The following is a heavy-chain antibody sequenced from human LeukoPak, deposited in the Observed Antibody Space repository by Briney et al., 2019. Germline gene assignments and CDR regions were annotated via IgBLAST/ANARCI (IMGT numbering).Heavy chain of an antibody. CDR1: GFTFSTYW. CDR3: ARDATRGGDFDY. D-gene: IGHD2-21*01. V-gene: IGHV3-7*01. J-gene: IGHJ4*02. CDR2: INQDGSDK. Sequence: GGSLRLSCAASGFTFSTYWMTWVRQAPGKGLEGVANINQDGSDKYYVDSVKGRFTISRDNAKNSVYLQMNSLRAEDTALYYCARDATRGGDFDYWGQGTLVTVSS.